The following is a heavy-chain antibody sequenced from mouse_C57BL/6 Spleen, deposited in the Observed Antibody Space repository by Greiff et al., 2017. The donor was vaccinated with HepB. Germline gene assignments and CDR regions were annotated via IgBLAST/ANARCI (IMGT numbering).Heavy chain of an antibody. J-gene: IGHJ2*01. V-gene: IGHV5-4*01. Sequence: EVKVVESGGGLVKPGGSLKLSCAAPGFTFSSYAMSWVRQTPEKRLEWVATISDGGSYTYYPDNVKGRFTISRDNAKNNLYLQMSHLKSEDTAMYYCARERDSNYFDYWGQGTTLTVSS. CDR2: ISDGGSYT. CDR1: GFTFSSYA. CDR3: ARERDSNYFDY. D-gene: IGHD2-5*01.